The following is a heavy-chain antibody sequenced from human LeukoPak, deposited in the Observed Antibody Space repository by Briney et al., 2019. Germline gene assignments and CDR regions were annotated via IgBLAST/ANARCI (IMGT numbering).Heavy chain of an antibody. Sequence: ASVKVSCKASGYTFTGYYMHWVRQAPGQGLEWMGWINPNSGGTNYAQKFQGRVTMTRDTSISTAYMELSRLRSDDTAVYYCARPYYDFRSGSLPHAFDIWGQGTMVTVSS. J-gene: IGHJ3*02. CDR2: INPNSGGT. D-gene: IGHD3-3*01. CDR3: ARPYYDFRSGSLPHAFDI. V-gene: IGHV1-2*02. CDR1: GYTFTGYY.